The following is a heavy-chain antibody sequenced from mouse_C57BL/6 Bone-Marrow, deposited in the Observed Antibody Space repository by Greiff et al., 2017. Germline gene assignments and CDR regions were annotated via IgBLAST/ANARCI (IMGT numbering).Heavy chain of an antibody. J-gene: IGHJ2*01. CDR2: IDPEIGDT. V-gene: IGHV14-4*01. CDR1: GFNIKDDY. CDR3: SSFDGNYFDF. D-gene: IGHD2-3*01. Sequence: EVKLMESGAELVRPGASVKLSCTASGFNIKDDYIHWVKQRPEQGLEWIGWIDPEIGDTEYASKFPGKATITSDTSSNPAYLQLSSLTSEDTAVYYCSSFDGNYFDFWGQGTPLTVAS.